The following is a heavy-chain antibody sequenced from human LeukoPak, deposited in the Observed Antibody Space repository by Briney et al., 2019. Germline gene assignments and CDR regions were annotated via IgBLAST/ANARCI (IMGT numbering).Heavy chain of an antibody. D-gene: IGHD5-12*01. CDR3: GRHLDIVAPFDY. CDR2: IYHTGST. CDR1: GFIFSTYD. V-gene: IGHV4-38-2*01. Sequence: PGRSLRLSCAGSGFIFSTYDMGWVRQAPGKGLEWIGSIYHTGSTYYNPSLKSRVTISVDTSKNQFSLKLSSVTAADTAVYYCGRHLDIVAPFDYWGQGTLVTVSS. J-gene: IGHJ4*02.